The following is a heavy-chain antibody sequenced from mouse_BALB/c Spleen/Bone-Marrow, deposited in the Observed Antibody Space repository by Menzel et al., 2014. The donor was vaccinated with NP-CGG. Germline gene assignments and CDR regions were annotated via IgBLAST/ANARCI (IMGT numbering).Heavy chain of an antibody. D-gene: IGHD2-1*01. CDR3: TRSGNYLFAY. J-gene: IGHJ3*01. CDR1: GYTFTNYY. Sequence: LVESGAELVKPGASVRLSCKASGYTFTNYYMYWVKQRPGQGLEWIGEINPSNGGTNFNEKFKSEATLTVDKSSNTTYMQLSSLTSEDSAVYYCTRSGNYLFAYWGQGTLVTVSA. V-gene: IGHV1S81*02. CDR2: INPSNGGT.